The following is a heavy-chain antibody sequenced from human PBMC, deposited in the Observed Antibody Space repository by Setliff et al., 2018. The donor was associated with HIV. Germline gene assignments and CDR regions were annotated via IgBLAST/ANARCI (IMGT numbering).Heavy chain of an antibody. CDR3: APRHHKYGFL. D-gene: IGHD3-10*01. Sequence: SETLSLTCTVSGGSISTYFWSWVRQTPGKGLEWIGYIYYTGSTSYNPSFRSRVTISVDTSKNQLSLMLDSVTAADTAVYYCAPRHHKYGFLWGQGTLVTVSS. CDR1: GGSISTYF. CDR2: IYYTGST. J-gene: IGHJ4*02. V-gene: IGHV4-59*01.